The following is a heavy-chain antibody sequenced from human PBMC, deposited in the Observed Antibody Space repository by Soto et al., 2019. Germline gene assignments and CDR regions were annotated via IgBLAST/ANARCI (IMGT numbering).Heavy chain of an antibody. J-gene: IGHJ4*02. V-gene: IGHV4-59*08. D-gene: IGHD3-9*01. CDR2: IYYSGST. CDR1: GGSISSYY. Sequence: SETLSLTCTVSGGSISSYYWSWIRQPPGKGLEWIGYIYYSGSTNYNPSLKSRVTISVDTSKNQFSLKLSSVTAADTAVYYCAWGTYYDILTGYYGPDLYFDYWGQGTLVTVSS. CDR3: AWGTYYDILTGYYGPDLYFDY.